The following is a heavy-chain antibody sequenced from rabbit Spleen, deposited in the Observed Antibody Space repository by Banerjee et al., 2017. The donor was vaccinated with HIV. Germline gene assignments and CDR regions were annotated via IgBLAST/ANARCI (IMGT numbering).Heavy chain of an antibody. J-gene: IGHJ6*01. Sequence: EESGGGLVKPGGSLTLSCKASRIDLMSIAMSWVRQAPGKGLEWIGDIYPVFGITNYANWVQGRFTISSDSAQNTVDLQMNSLTPADTATYFCARSANGGWDLWGQGTLVTVS. CDR2: IYPVFGIT. CDR1: RIDLMSIA. V-gene: IGHV1S47*01. D-gene: IGHD4-1*01. CDR3: ARSANGGWDL.